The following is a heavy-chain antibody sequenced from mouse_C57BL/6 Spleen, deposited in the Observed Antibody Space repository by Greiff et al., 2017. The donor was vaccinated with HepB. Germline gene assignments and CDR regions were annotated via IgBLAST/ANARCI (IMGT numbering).Heavy chain of an antibody. J-gene: IGHJ4*01. D-gene: IGHD2-4*01. V-gene: IGHV1-15*01. Sequence: QVQLQQSGAELVRPGASVTLSCKASGYTFTDYEMHWVKQTPVHGLEWIGAIDPETGGTAYNQKFKGKAILTADKSSSTAYMELRSLTSEDSAVYYCTREGYDYERAMDYWGQGTSVTVSS. CDR1: GYTFTDYE. CDR2: IDPETGGT. CDR3: TREGYDYERAMDY.